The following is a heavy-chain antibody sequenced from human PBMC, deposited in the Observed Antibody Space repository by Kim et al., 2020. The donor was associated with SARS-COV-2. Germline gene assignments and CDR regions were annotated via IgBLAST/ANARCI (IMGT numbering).Heavy chain of an antibody. CDR2: ISAYNGNT. CDR3: ARNFHPEAPFTGFDY. D-gene: IGHD3-9*01. CDR1: GYTFTSYG. Sequence: ASVKVSCKASGYTFTSYGISWVRQAPGQGLEWMGWISAYNGNTNYAQKLQGRVTMTTDTSTSTAYMELRSLRSDDTAVYYCARNFHPEAPFTGFDYWGQGTLVTVSS. V-gene: IGHV1-18*01. J-gene: IGHJ4*02.